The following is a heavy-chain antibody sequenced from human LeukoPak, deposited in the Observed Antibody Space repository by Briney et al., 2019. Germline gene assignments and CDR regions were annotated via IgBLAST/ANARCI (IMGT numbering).Heavy chain of an antibody. V-gene: IGHV3-43*02. D-gene: IGHD2-2*01. CDR3: ARDWGYCSSTSCFYYGMDV. J-gene: IGHJ6*02. CDR1: GFTFDEYN. Sequence: GGSLRLSCAASGFTFDEYNMHWVRQVPGKGLEWVALISGDHISTYYADSVEGRFTISRDNAKNSLYLQMNSLRAEDTAVYYCARDWGYCSSTSCFYYGMDVWGQGTTVTVSS. CDR2: ISGDHIST.